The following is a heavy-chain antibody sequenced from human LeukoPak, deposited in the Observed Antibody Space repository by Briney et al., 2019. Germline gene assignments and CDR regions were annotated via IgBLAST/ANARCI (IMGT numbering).Heavy chain of an antibody. Sequence: GGSLRLSCAASRFNFNSFVMGWVRQPPGKGLEWVSSISTSSGYIFYADSLKSRVTISRDNAKNSLYLQMNSLRAEDTALYYCAKGLYYDILTGVDCWGQGTLVTVSS. D-gene: IGHD3-9*01. CDR1: RFNFNSFV. J-gene: IGHJ4*02. CDR3: AKGLYYDILTGVDC. CDR2: ISTSSGYI. V-gene: IGHV3-21*04.